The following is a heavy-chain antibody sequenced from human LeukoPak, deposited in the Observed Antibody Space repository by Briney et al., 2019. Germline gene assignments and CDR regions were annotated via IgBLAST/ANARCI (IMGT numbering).Heavy chain of an antibody. D-gene: IGHD2-2*02. J-gene: IGHJ4*02. CDR3: AKGPSSYCSSTSCYTLGDY. Sequence: QAGGSLRLSCAASGFTFSSYAMSWVRQAPGKGLEWVSAISGSGGSTYYADSVKGRFTISRDNSKNTLYLQMNSLRAEDTAVYYCAKGPSSYCSSTSCYTLGDYWGQGTLVAVSS. V-gene: IGHV3-23*01. CDR1: GFTFSSYA. CDR2: ISGSGGST.